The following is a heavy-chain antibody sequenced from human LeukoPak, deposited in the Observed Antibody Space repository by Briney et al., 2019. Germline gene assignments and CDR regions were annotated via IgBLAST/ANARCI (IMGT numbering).Heavy chain of an antibody. CDR2: ISSSSSTI. D-gene: IGHD5-18*01. CDR1: GFTFSSYA. CDR3: ARDIQLWLRHYYYGMDV. J-gene: IGHJ6*02. Sequence: GGSLRLSCAASGFTFSSYAMSWVRQAPGKGLEWVSYISSSSSTIYYADSVKGRFTISRDNAKNSLYLQMNSLRDEDTAVYYCARDIQLWLRHYYYGMDVWGQGTTVTVSS. V-gene: IGHV3-48*02.